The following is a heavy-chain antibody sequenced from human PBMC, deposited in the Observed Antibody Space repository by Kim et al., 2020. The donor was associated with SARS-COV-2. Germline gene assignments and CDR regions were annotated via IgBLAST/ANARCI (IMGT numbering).Heavy chain of an antibody. CDR3: ARDRDDYVWGSYRAFQH. CDR2: INHSGST. D-gene: IGHD3-16*02. CDR1: GGSFSGYY. J-gene: IGHJ1*01. V-gene: IGHV4-34*01. Sequence: SETLSLTCAVYGGSFSGYYWSWIRQPPGKGLEWIGEINHSGSTNYNPSLKSRVTISVDTSKNQFSLKLSSVTAADTAVYYCARDRDDYVWGSYRAFQHWGQGTLVTVSS.